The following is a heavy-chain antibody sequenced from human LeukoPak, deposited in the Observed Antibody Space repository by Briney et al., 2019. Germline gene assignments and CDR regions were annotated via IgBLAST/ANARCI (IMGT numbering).Heavy chain of an antibody. D-gene: IGHD6-19*01. V-gene: IGHV4-34*01. Sequence: SETLSLTCAVYGVSFSGYYWSWIRQPPGKGLEWVGEINHSGSTNYNPSLKSRVTISVDTSKNQFSLKLSSVTAADTAVYYCARGRIAVAGSRLNYMDVWGKGTTVTVSS. CDR3: ARGRIAVAGSRLNYMDV. CDR2: INHSGST. CDR1: GVSFSGYY. J-gene: IGHJ6*03.